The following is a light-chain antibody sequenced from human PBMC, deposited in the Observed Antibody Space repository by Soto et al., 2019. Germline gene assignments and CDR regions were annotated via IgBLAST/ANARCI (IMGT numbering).Light chain of an antibody. CDR2: GAS. Sequence: EIVLTQSPGTLSLSPGERATLSCRASQSVTSNSLAWYQQRPGQAPSLLIYGASSRATEIPDRFSGSGSGTDCTLTISRLEPEDFAVYYGQQYGNSPRTFGQGTKGEI. CDR1: QSVTSNS. J-gene: IGKJ1*01. CDR3: QQYGNSPRT. V-gene: IGKV3-20*01.